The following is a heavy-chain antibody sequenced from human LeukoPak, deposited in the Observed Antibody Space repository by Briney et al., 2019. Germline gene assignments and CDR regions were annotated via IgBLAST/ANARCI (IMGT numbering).Heavy chain of an antibody. D-gene: IGHD6-6*01. CDR2: IIPILGIA. CDR3: ARQMEYEYSSSSYFDY. J-gene: IGHJ4*02. V-gene: IGHV1-69*04. CDR1: GGTFSSYA. Sequence: GASVKVSCKASGGTFSSYAISWVRQAPGQGLEWMGRIIPILGIANYAQKFQGRVTITADKSTSTAYMELSSLRSEDTAVYYCARQMEYEYSSSSYFDYWGQGTLVTVSS.